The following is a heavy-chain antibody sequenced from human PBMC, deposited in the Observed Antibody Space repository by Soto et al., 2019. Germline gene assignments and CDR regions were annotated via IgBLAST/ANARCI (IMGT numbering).Heavy chain of an antibody. D-gene: IGHD6-19*01. CDR3: ARRPVAGYYYYGMDV. CDR2: ISAYNGNT. J-gene: IGHJ6*02. CDR1: GYTFTSYG. V-gene: IGHV1-18*01. Sequence: GASVKVSCKASGYTFTSYGISWVRQAPGQGLEWMGWISAYNGNTNYAQKLQGRVTMTTDTSTSTAYMELRSLRSDDTAVYYCARRPVAGYYYYGMDVWGQGTTVTVSS.